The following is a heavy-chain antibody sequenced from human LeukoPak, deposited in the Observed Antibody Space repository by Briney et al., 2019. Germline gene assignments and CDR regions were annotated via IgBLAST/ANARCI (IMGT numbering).Heavy chain of an antibody. Sequence: ASVKVSCKASVYLFTSYDINWVRQATGQGLEWMGWMNPYSGTTGYAQKFQGRVTMTRNTSITTAYMELSSLRSEDTAVYYCARGLSPYYYYYYMDVWGKGTTVTVSS. J-gene: IGHJ6*03. V-gene: IGHV1-8*02. CDR3: ARGLSPYYYYYYMDV. CDR1: VYLFTSYD. CDR2: MNPYSGTT. D-gene: IGHD5/OR15-5a*01.